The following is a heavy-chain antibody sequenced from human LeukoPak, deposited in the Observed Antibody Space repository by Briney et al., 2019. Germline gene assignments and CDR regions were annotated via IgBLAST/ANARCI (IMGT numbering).Heavy chain of an antibody. CDR3: ARIEAVTRGYNHAYYVDY. V-gene: IGHV4-38-2*02. CDR1: TYSISSGYY. D-gene: IGHD1-1*01. Sequence: SETLSLTCTVSTYSISSGYYWGWVRQPPGKGLEWIGNIYHNGSTYYNPSLKSRVTISVDTSKKQFSLKLRTATAADTAVYYCARIEAVTRGYNHAYYVDYWGQGTLVSVCS. CDR2: IYHNGST. J-gene: IGHJ4*02.